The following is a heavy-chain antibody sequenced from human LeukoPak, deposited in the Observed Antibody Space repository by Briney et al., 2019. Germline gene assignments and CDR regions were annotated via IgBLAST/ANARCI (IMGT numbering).Heavy chain of an antibody. D-gene: IGHD5-12*01. J-gene: IGHJ6*03. Sequence: ASVKVSCKASGYTFTSYYMHWVRQAPGQGPEWMGIINPSGGSTSYAQKFQGRVTMTRDTSTSTVYVELSSLRSEDTAVYYCAREEIVAAAYFYYYYYMDVWGKGTTVTVSS. CDR1: GYTFTSYY. V-gene: IGHV1-46*01. CDR2: INPSGGST. CDR3: AREEIVAAAYFYYYYYMDV.